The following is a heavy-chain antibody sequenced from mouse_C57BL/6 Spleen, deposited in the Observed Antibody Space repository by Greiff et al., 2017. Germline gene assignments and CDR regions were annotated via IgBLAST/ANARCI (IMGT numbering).Heavy chain of an antibody. V-gene: IGHV1-39*01. J-gene: IGHJ3*01. CDR1: GYSFTDYN. Sequence: EVKLMESGPELVKPGASVKISCKASGYSFTDYNMNWVKQSNGKSLEWIGVINPNYGTPSYNQKFKGKATLTVDQCSSTAYMQLNSLTSEDSAVYYCASGDDYDTWFAYWGQGTLVTVSA. D-gene: IGHD2-4*01. CDR2: INPNYGTP. CDR3: ASGDDYDTWFAY.